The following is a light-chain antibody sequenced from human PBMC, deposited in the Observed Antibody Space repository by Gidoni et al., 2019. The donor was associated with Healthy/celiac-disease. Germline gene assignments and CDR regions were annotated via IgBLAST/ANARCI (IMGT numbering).Light chain of an antibody. Sequence: DIKMTQAPSALSASVRDRVTSTCRASQIISSYLNWYQQKPGQAPKLLIYAASTLQTGVPSRFSGSGSGTDFTLTISSLQPEDFAAYYCQQSYSTPVTFGQGTKVEIK. CDR2: AAS. CDR3: QQSYSTPVT. J-gene: IGKJ1*01. CDR1: QIISSY. V-gene: IGKV1-39*01.